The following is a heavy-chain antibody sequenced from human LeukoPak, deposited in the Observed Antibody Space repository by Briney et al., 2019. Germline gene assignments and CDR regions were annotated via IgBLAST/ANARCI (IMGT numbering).Heavy chain of an antibody. J-gene: IGHJ4*02. CDR1: GGSISSSSYY. V-gene: IGHV4-39*07. CDR3: ARADTTMTLLFDY. D-gene: IGHD5-18*01. CDR2: IYYSGST. Sequence: SETLSLTCTVSGGSISSSSYYWGWIRQPPGKGLERIGSIYYSGSTYYNPSLKSRVTISVDTSKNQFSLKLNSVTAADTAVYYGARADTTMTLLFDYWGQGTLVTVSS.